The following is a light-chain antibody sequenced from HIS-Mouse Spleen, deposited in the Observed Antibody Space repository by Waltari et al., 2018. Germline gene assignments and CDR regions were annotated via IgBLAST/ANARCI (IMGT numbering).Light chain of an antibody. Sequence: DIVMTQSPLSLPVTPGEPAASPCRSSRSLLHSNGYNYLDWYLQKPGQSPQLLIYLGSNRASGVPDRFSGSGSGTDFTLKISRVEAEDVGVYYCMQALQTLLMYTFGQGTKLEIK. CDR1: RSLLHSNGYNY. J-gene: IGKJ2*01. CDR3: MQALQTLLMYT. V-gene: IGKV2-28*01. CDR2: LGS.